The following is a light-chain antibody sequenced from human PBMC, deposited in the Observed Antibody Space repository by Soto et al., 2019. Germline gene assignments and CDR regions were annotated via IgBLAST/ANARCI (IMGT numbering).Light chain of an antibody. Sequence: DIQLTQSPSFLSASVGDRVTITCRASQGISSYLAWYQQKPGKAPKLLIYAASTLQSGVPSRFSGSGSGTDFTFTISSLQPEDIGTYYCQQYHNLPITFGQGTRLEI. CDR3: QQYHNLPIT. V-gene: IGKV1-9*01. CDR1: QGISSY. CDR2: AAS. J-gene: IGKJ5*01.